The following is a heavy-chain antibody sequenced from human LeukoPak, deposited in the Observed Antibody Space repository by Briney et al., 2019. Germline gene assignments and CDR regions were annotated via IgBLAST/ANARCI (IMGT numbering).Heavy chain of an antibody. J-gene: IGHJ4*02. D-gene: IGHD1-26*01. Sequence: SGPTLVNPTQTLTLTCNFSGLSLSTSGMGVGWMGKPLGKALEWLASNEFDGDKYYTTSMNTRLTFSKQNSKNPVVLAMYYMDPEYTAKYCSARYSGSYFDFGCWGKGTLVT. CDR2: NEFDGDK. CDR3: ARYSGSYFDFGC. V-gene: IGHV2-70*01. CDR1: GLSLSTSGMG.